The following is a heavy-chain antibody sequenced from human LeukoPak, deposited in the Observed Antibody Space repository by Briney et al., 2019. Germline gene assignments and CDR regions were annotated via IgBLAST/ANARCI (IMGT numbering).Heavy chain of an antibody. Sequence: PGGSLRLSCAASGFTFSSYGMHWVRQAPGKGLEWVAVIWYDGSNKYYADSVKGRFTISRDNSKNTLYLQMNSLRAEDTAVYYCAKRDHYDSSGYAPLFQHWGQGTLVTVSS. D-gene: IGHD3-22*01. CDR2: IWYDGSNK. CDR3: AKRDHYDSSGYAPLFQH. CDR1: GFTFSSYG. J-gene: IGHJ1*01. V-gene: IGHV3-33*06.